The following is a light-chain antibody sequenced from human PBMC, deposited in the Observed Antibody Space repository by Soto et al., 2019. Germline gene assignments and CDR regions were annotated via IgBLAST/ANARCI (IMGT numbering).Light chain of an antibody. Sequence: QSALTQPPSASGSPGESVTISCTGTSSDVGGYKYVSWYQQHPGKAPKLIIYEVTKRPSGVPDRFSCSKSGNTASLTVSGLQADDEADYFCSSYVGTNFVNVFGTGTQLTVL. CDR1: SSDVGGYKY. V-gene: IGLV2-8*01. J-gene: IGLJ1*01. CDR2: EVT. CDR3: SSYVGTNFVNV.